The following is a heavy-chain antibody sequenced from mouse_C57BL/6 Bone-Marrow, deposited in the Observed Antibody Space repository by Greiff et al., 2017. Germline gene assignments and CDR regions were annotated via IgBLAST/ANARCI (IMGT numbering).Heavy chain of an antibody. CDR1: GYTFTEYT. J-gene: IGHJ1*03. CDR2: FYPGSGSI. Sequence: VMLVESGAELVKPGASVKLSCKASGYTFTEYTIHWVKQRSGQGLEWIGWFYPGSGSIKYNEKFKDKATLTADKSSSTVYMELSRLTSEDSAVYFCARHALYGNYFRWYFDVWGTGTTVTVSS. D-gene: IGHD2-1*01. V-gene: IGHV1-62-2*01. CDR3: ARHALYGNYFRWYFDV.